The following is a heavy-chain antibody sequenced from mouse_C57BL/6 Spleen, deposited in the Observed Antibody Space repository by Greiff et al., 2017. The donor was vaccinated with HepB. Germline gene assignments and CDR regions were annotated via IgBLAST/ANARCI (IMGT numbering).Heavy chain of an antibody. D-gene: IGHD3-3*01. V-gene: IGHV1-50*01. Sequence: VQLQQSGAELVKPGASVKLSCKASGYTFTSYWMQWVKQRPGQGLEWIGEIDPSDSYTNYNQKFKGKATLTVDTSSSTAYMQLSSLTSEDTAVYYCARGTAWSAYWGQGTLVTVSA. CDR1: GYTFTSYW. J-gene: IGHJ3*01. CDR2: IDPSDSYT. CDR3: ARGTAWSAY.